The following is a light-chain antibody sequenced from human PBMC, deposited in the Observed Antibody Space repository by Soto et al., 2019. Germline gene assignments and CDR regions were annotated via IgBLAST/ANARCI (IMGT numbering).Light chain of an antibody. V-gene: IGKV1-8*01. J-gene: IGKJ4*01. Sequence: AIRMTQSPSSLSASTGDRVTITCRASRGISSYLAWYQQKPGKAPKLLIYAASTLQSGVPSRFSGSGSGTDFTLTISCLQSEDFATYYCQQYYSYPTLTFGGGTKVDIK. CDR3: QQYYSYPTLT. CDR2: AAS. CDR1: RGISSY.